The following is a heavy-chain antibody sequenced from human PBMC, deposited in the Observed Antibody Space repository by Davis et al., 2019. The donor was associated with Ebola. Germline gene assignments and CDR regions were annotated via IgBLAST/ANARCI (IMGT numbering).Heavy chain of an antibody. D-gene: IGHD2-2*01. J-gene: IGHJ5*02. V-gene: IGHV5-51*01. CDR3: ARGHHYCSSTSCYPGWFDP. CDR1: GYSFTNNW. CDR2: IYPGDSDT. Sequence: PGGSLRLSCKGSGYSFTNNWIGWVRQMHGKGLEWMGIIYPGDSDTRYSPSFQGQVTISADKSISTAYLQWSSLKASDTAMYYCARGHHYCSSTSCYPGWFDPWGQGTLVTVSS.